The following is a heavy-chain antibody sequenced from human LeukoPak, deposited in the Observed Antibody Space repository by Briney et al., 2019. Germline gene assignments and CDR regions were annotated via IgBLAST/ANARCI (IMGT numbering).Heavy chain of an antibody. V-gene: IGHV4-59*13. CDR2: FYNSGNI. J-gene: IGHJ4*02. Sequence: SETLSLTCTVSGGSISTYYWTWIRQPPGKGLEWIGYFYNSGNINYNPSLKSRVTISVDTPKKHLSLNLNSVTAADTAVYYCARGGGSWANFDYWGQGILVTVSS. CDR3: ARGGGSWANFDY. CDR1: GGSISTYY. D-gene: IGHD6-13*01.